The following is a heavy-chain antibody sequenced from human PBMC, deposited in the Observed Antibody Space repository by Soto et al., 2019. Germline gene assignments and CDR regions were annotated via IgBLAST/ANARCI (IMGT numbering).Heavy chain of an antibody. CDR2: ISSSGSTI. CDR1: GFTFSDYY. Sequence: PGGSLRLSCAASGFTFSDYYMSWIRQAPGKGLEWVSYISSSGSTIYYADSVKGRFTISRDNAKNSLYLQMNSLRAEDTAVYYCARVIVYSSSWSLYYYYYMDVWGKGTTVTVSS. CDR3: ARVIVYSSSWSLYYYYYMDV. V-gene: IGHV3-11*01. J-gene: IGHJ6*03. D-gene: IGHD6-6*01.